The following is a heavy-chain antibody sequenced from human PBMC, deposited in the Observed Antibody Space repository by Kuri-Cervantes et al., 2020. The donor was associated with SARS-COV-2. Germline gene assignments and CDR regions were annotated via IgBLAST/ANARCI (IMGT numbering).Heavy chain of an antibody. J-gene: IGHJ4*02. D-gene: IGHD3-22*01. V-gene: IGHV3-23*01. CDR1: GFTFSSYA. Sequence: GESLKISCAASGFTFSSYALSWVRQAPGKGLEWVSAISGSGGSTYYAASVKVRFTISRDNSKNTLYLQMNSLRAEDTAVYYCAKDSGHTSYYDIGGFYPILYFFDSWGQGTLVTVSS. CDR2: ISGSGGST. CDR3: AKDSGHTSYYDIGGFYPILYFFDS.